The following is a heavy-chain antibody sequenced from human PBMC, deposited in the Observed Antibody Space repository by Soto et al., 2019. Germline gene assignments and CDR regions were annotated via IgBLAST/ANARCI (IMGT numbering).Heavy chain of an antibody. CDR3: AREDNWLDP. CDR2: ISVYNGNT. J-gene: IGHJ5*02. Sequence: ASVKVSCKTSGYKVTNYGVGWVRQAPGQGLEWLGWISVYNGNTNYAQKFQGRVTMTTDTSANTAYMELSSLTSDDTAIYYCAREDNWLDPWGQGTLVTVSS. CDR1: GYKVTNYG. V-gene: IGHV1-18*01.